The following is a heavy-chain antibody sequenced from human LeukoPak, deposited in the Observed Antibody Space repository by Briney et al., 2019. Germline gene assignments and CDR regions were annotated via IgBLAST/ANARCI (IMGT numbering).Heavy chain of an antibody. J-gene: IGHJ4*02. CDR2: IYYSGIT. D-gene: IGHD4-17*01. CDR1: GGSMNNYY. V-gene: IGHV4-59*08. CDR3: ARLEGGRTVKFEY. Sequence: PSETLSLTCTVSGGSMNNYYWSWIRQPPGKGLEWIAYIYYSGITNYNPSLKSRVTISADTSKNQFSLRLSSVTAADTAVYYCARLEGGRTVKFEYCGQGTLVTVSS.